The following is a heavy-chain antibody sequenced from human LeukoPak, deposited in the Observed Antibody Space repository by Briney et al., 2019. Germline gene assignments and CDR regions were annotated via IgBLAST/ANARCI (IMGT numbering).Heavy chain of an antibody. D-gene: IGHD3-3*01. CDR2: IYYSGST. Sequence: PSETLSLTCTVSGDSISGYYWSWIRQPPGKGLEWIGYIYYSGSTNYNPSLKSRVTISVDTSKNQFSLKLSSVTAADTAVYYCARDLGITIFGVDYYYMDVWGKGTTVTVSS. V-gene: IGHV4-59*01. CDR3: ARDLGITIFGVDYYYMDV. CDR1: GDSISGYY. J-gene: IGHJ6*03.